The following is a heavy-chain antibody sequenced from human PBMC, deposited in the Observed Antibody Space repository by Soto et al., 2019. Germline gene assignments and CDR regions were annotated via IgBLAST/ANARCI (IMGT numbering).Heavy chain of an antibody. CDR3: ARGPATRLRASMYYYYYMDV. Sequence: SETLSLTCAVYGGSFSGYYWSWIRQPPGKGLEWIGEINHSGSTNYNPCIKSRVPISVDTSTNQFSLKLSSVTAADKAVYYCARGPATRLRASMYYYYYMDVWGKGTTVTVSS. J-gene: IGHJ6*03. V-gene: IGHV4-34*01. CDR2: INHSGST. CDR1: GGSFSGYY.